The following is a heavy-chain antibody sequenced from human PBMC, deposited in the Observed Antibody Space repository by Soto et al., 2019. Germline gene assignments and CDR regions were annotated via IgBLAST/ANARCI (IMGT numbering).Heavy chain of an antibody. Sequence: QVQLQESGPGLVKPSGTLSLTCAVSGGSISSSNWWSWVRQPPGKGLEWIGEIYHSGSTNYNPSLKSRVTISVDKSKNQFSLKLSSVTAADTAVYYCARVSPAGYGGNLWTDYYYGMDVWGQGTTVTVSS. J-gene: IGHJ6*02. CDR2: IYHSGST. CDR3: ARVSPAGYGGNLWTDYYYGMDV. CDR1: GGSISSSNW. V-gene: IGHV4-4*02. D-gene: IGHD4-17*01.